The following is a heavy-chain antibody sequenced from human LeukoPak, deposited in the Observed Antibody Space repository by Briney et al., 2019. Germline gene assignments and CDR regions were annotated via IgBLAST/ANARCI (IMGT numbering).Heavy chain of an antibody. CDR2: IYYSGST. Sequence: SETLSLTCTVSGGSISSYYWSWIRQPPGKGLEWIGYIYYSGSTNYNPSLKSRVTISVDTSKNQFSLKLSSVTAADTAVYYCATGVLRFGELSPFNYWGQGTLVTVPS. CDR1: GGSISSYY. V-gene: IGHV4-59*01. D-gene: IGHD3-10*01. J-gene: IGHJ4*02. CDR3: ATGVLRFGELSPFNY.